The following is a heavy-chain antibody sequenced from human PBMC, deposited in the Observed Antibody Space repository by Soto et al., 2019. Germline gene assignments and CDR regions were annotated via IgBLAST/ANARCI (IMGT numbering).Heavy chain of an antibody. CDR1: GFTFSSYS. J-gene: IGHJ6*02. CDR3: ARDASLVVPAAPMDV. Sequence: LRLSCAASGFTFSSYSMNWVRQAPGKGLEWVSSISSSSSYIYYADSVKGRFTISRDNAKNSLYLQMNSLRAEDTAVYYCARDASLVVPAAPMDVWGQGTTVTVSS. V-gene: IGHV3-21*01. D-gene: IGHD2-2*01. CDR2: ISSSSSYI.